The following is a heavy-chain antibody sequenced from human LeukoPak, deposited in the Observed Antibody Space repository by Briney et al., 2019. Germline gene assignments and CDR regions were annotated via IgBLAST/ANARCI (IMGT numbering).Heavy chain of an antibody. CDR2: IKSKTDGGTT. CDR1: GFTFSNAW. J-gene: IGHJ6*03. D-gene: IGHD5-18*01. V-gene: IGHV3-15*01. CDR3: TTLGSRWIQLWLNPDYYYMDV. Sequence: GGSLRLSCAASGFTFSNAWMSWVRQAPGKGLEWVGRIKSKTDGGTTDYAAPVKGRFTISRDDSKNTLYLQMNSLKTEDTAVYYCTTLGSRWIQLWLNPDYYYMDVWGKGTTVTVSS.